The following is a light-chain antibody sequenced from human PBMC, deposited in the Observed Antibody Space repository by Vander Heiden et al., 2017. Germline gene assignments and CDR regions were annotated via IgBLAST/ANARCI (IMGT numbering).Light chain of an antibody. CDR2: YDE. Sequence: SVLTQPPSVSEAPRQRVTITCSGSSSTIGNNDVNWYQQLPGTAPKLLIYYDERRPSGVSDRCSGSKSGTSASLTISGLQAEDEADYYCAAWDDSMNGPVFGGGTKRTVL. CDR3: AAWDDSMNGPV. J-gene: IGLJ2*01. CDR1: SSTIGNND. V-gene: IGLV1-36*01.